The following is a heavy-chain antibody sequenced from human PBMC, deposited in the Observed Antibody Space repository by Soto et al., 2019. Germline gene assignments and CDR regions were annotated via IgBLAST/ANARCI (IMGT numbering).Heavy chain of an antibody. D-gene: IGHD3-3*01. CDR2: INHSGST. Sequence: PSETLSLTCAVHGGSFSGYYWSWIRQPPGKGLEWIGEINHSGSTNYNPSLKSRVTISVDTSKNQFSLKLSSVTAADTAVYYCARGGIRFLEWLHYYYYGMDVWGQGTTVTVSS. V-gene: IGHV4-34*01. CDR3: ARGGIRFLEWLHYYYYGMDV. J-gene: IGHJ6*02. CDR1: GGSFSGYY.